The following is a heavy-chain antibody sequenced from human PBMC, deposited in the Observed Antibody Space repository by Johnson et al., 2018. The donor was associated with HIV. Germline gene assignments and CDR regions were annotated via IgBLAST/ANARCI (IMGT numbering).Heavy chain of an antibody. Sequence: EQLVESGGGLVQPGASLRLSCAASGFAFSTYDMHWVRQTTGKGLEWVSSIGTRSDTFYPDSVEGRFTISRENAKNSLYLQMNGLRAEDTAVYYCAKGGSYAPFDAFDIWGRGTMVTVSS. CDR1: GFAFSTYD. CDR2: IGTRSDT. D-gene: IGHD1-26*01. V-gene: IGHV3-13*01. CDR3: AKGGSYAPFDAFDI. J-gene: IGHJ3*02.